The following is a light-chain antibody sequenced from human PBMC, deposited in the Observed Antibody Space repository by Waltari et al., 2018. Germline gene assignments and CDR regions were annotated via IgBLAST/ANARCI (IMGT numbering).Light chain of an antibody. CDR3: QQYYNWPQT. CDR2: GAS. Sequence: EIVMTQSPATLSVSPGERATLSCRASQSISNNLAWYQQKPGQAPRLLVYGASTRATGFPARFSGSGSGTEFTLTISSLQSEDFAVYYCQQYYNWPQTFGQGTKLEIK. J-gene: IGKJ2*01. V-gene: IGKV3-15*01. CDR1: QSISNN.